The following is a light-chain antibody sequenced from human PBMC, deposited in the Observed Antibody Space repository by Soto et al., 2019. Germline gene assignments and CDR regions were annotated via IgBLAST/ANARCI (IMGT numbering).Light chain of an antibody. CDR1: QGISSY. CDR3: QQLNSYPVT. CDR2: AAS. Sequence: IQLTQSPSSLSASVGDRVTITCRASQGISSYLAWHQQKPGKAPKLLIYAASTLQSGVPSRFSGSGSGTDFTLTISSLQPEDFATYYCQQLNSYPVTFGPGTKVDIK. V-gene: IGKV1-9*01. J-gene: IGKJ3*01.